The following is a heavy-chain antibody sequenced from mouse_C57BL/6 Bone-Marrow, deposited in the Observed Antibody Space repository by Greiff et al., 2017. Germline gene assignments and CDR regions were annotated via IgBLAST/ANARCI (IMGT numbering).Heavy chain of an antibody. D-gene: IGHD1-1*01. Sequence: DVMLVESGGGLVQPGGSLKLSCAASGFTFSDYYMYWVCQTPEKRLEWVAYISNGGGSTYYPDTVKGRFTISRDNAKNTLYLQMSRLKSEDTAMYYCARHKVVAPFDYWGQGTTLTVSS. CDR3: ARHKVVAPFDY. J-gene: IGHJ2*01. CDR1: GFTFSDYY. V-gene: IGHV5-12*01. CDR2: ISNGGGST.